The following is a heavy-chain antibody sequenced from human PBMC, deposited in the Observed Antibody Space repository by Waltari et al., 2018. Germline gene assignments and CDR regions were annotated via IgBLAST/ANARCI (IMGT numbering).Heavy chain of an antibody. CDR2: IYSGGYT. D-gene: IGHD3-22*01. J-gene: IGHJ4*02. CDR3: ARNPRYDSPD. Sequence: EVQLAECGGGLVQPGRSLRLSCPALGSTVSNSYMGWVRQAPGKGLEWVSLIYSGGYTQYADSVKGRFTISRDNSKNTLYLQMNSLRVEDTAVYYCARNPRYDSPDWGQGTLVTVSS. CDR1: GSTVSNSY. V-gene: IGHV3-66*02.